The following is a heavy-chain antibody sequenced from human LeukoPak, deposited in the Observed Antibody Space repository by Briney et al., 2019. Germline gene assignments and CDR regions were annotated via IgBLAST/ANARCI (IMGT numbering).Heavy chain of an antibody. CDR3: ARNYYYYSNMDI. J-gene: IGHJ6*02. CDR1: GGSFSGYY. Sequence: SETLSLTCAVYGGSFSGYYWSWIRQPPGKGLEWIGEINHSGSTNYNPSLKSRVTISVDTSKNQFSLKLSSVTAEDTAVYYCARNYYYYSNMDIWGQGTTVTASS. CDR2: INHSGST. V-gene: IGHV4-34*01.